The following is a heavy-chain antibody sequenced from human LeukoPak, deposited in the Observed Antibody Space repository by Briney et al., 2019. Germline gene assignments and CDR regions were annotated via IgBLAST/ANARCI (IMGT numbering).Heavy chain of an antibody. V-gene: IGHV5-51*01. CDR3: ARRRDITMIVGAFDI. D-gene: IGHD3-22*01. CDR2: IYPGDSDT. CDR1: GYSFTSYW. Sequence: GESLKISCKGSGYSFTSYWIGWVRQMPGKGLEWMGIIYPGDSDTRYSPSFQGQVTISADKSISTAYLQWSSLKASDTAMYYCARRRDITMIVGAFDIWGQGTMVTVSS. J-gene: IGHJ3*02.